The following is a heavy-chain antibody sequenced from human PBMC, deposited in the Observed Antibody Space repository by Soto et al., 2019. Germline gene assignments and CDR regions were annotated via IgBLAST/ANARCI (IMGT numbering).Heavy chain of an antibody. J-gene: IGHJ5*02. V-gene: IGHV1-18*01. CDR3: ARKYYYDSSGYSNWFAP. Sequence: ASVKVSCTGSGYTFTSYGISWVRQAPGQGLEWMGWISAYNGNTNYAQKLQGRVTMTTDTSTSTAYMELRSLRSDDTAVYYCARKYYYDSSGYSNWFAPWGQGTLVTVSS. CDR2: ISAYNGNT. D-gene: IGHD3-22*01. CDR1: GYTFTSYG.